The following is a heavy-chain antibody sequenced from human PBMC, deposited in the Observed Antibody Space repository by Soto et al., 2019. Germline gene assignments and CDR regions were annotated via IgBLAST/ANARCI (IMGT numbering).Heavy chain of an antibody. CDR1: GFPVCSSY. CDR2: MYSGGST. D-gene: IGHD5-18*01. J-gene: IGHJ4*02. Sequence: GGSLRLSCTASGFPVCSSYRSWVRQAPGKGPEWVSVMYSGGSTYHADSVKGRFTISRDNSKSTLYLQMSSPRAEDTAVYYCARGRHDSYDDYWGQGTLVTVSS. V-gene: IGHV3-53*01. CDR3: ARGRHDSYDDY.